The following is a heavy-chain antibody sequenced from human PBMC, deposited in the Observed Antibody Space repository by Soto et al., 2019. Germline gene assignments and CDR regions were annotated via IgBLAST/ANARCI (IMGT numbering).Heavy chain of an antibody. CDR3: TRGGDAYKNGH. J-gene: IGHJ4*02. CDR1: GGSIRSGCYS. CDR2: IYHSGST. Sequence: ASETQSLTCAVSGGSIRSGCYSWSWIRQPPGKGLEWIGYIYHSGSTYYNPSLKSRVTMSEDTSKIQFSLQLTSVNAADTAVYYCTRGGDAYKNGHWGQGTLVTVSS. D-gene: IGHD2-21*01. V-gene: IGHV4-30-2*02.